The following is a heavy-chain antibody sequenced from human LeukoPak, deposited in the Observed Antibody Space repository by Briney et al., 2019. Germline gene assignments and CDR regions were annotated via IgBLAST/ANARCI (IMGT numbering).Heavy chain of an antibody. D-gene: IGHD2-8*01. J-gene: IGHJ4*02. Sequence: GGSLRLSCAASGFTFSSCAMHWVRQAPGKGLEWVAVISFDAISQYYADSVKGRFTISRDNSKNTLYLQMNSLRAEDTAVYYCASDRGGYCTNGVCAGFDYWGQGTLVTVSS. V-gene: IGHV3-30-3*01. CDR2: ISFDAISQ. CDR1: GFTFSSCA. CDR3: ASDRGGYCTNGVCAGFDY.